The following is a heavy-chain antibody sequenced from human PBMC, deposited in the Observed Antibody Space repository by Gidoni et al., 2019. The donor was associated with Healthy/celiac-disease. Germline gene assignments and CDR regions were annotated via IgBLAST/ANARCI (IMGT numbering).Heavy chain of an antibody. V-gene: IGHV3-33*01. D-gene: IGHD6-25*01. J-gene: IGHJ4*02. CDR2: IWYDGSNK. Sequence: QVQLVESGGGVVQPGRSLRLSCAASGFTFSSYGMHWVRQAPGKGLEWVAVIWYDGSNKYYADSVKGRFTISRDNSKNTLYLQMNSLRAEDTAVYYCARGLGQVSAAGTCDDYWGQGTLVTVSS. CDR1: GFTFSSYG. CDR3: ARGLGQVSAAGTCDDY.